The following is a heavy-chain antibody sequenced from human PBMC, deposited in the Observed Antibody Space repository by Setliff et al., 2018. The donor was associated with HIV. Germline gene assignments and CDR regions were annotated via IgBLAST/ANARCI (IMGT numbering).Heavy chain of an antibody. J-gene: IGHJ3*02. D-gene: IGHD2-15*01. V-gene: IGHV4-38-2*02. CDR3: VRVFDRWLLDAFDI. CDR2: IYYSGVT. Sequence: SETLSLTCTVSGDFFSSDYYWGWIRQSPGKGLECIGSIYYSGVTNYSPSLKSRVTISVDTSKNHVSLRLNSVTAADTAVYYCVRVFDRWLLDAFDIWGQGTMVTVSS. CDR1: GDFFSSDYY.